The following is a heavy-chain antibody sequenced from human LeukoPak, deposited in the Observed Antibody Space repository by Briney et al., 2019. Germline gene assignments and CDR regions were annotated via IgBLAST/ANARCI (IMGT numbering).Heavy chain of an antibody. CDR3: ARDWFGDPEGAY. Sequence: PGGSLRLSCAASGFTVSSNYMSWVRQAPGKGLEWVSVIYSGGSTYYADSVKGRFTISRDNSKNTLYLQMNSLRAEDTAVYYCARDWFGDPEGAYWGQGTLVTVSS. CDR2: IYSGGST. CDR1: GFTVSSNY. V-gene: IGHV3-66*01. J-gene: IGHJ4*02. D-gene: IGHD3-10*01.